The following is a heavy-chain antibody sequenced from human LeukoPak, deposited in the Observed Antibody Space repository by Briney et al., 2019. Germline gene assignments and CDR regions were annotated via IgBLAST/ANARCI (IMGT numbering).Heavy chain of an antibody. J-gene: IGHJ6*02. CDR1: GGSISSGGYY. CDR3: ARESSSTSYKYYYYGMDV. Sequence: PSETLSLTCTVSGGSISSGGYYWSWIRQHPGKGLEWIGYIYYSGSTYYNPSLKSRVTISVDTSKNQFSLKLSSVTAADTAVCYCARESSSTSYKYYYYGMDVWGQGTTVTVSS. D-gene: IGHD2-2*01. V-gene: IGHV4-31*03. CDR2: IYYSGST.